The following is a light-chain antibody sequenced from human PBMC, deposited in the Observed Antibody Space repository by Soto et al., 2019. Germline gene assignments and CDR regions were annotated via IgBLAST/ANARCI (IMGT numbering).Light chain of an antibody. V-gene: IGLV2-8*01. CDR1: SSDVGGYNF. J-gene: IGLJ2*01. CDR2: DVT. Sequence: QSALTQPPSASGSPGQSVTISCTGASSDVGGYNFVSWYQHHPGKAPRLMIYDVTQRPSGVPDRLSGSKSGNTASLTVSGLQVDDEAYYYCSSYAGSSIPVAFGGVTQLTVL. CDR3: SSYAGSSIPVA.